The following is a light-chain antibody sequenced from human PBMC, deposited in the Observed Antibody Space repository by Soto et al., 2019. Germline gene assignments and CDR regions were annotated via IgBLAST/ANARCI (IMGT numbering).Light chain of an antibody. Sequence: IVMTQSPATLSVSPGERATLSCRASQNVNRNLAWYQQKPGQAPRLLIYRASTRATGIPARFSGSGSGTDFTLTISSLQSEDFAVYYCQHYNNWPPWTFGQGTKVEIK. J-gene: IGKJ1*01. CDR3: QHYNNWPPWT. CDR2: RAS. CDR1: QNVNRN. V-gene: IGKV3-15*01.